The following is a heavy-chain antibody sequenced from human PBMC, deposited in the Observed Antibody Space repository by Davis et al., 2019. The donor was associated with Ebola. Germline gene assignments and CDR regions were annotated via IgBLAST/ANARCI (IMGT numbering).Heavy chain of an antibody. CDR1: GGTFSSYG. CDR3: ARATRPYYDSSGYDY. J-gene: IGHJ4*02. V-gene: IGHV1-18*01. CDR2: ISAYNGNT. D-gene: IGHD3-22*01. Sequence: AASVKVSCKASGGTFSSYGISWVRQAPGQGLEWMGWISAYNGNTNYAQKLQGRVTMTTDTSTSTAYMELSSLRSEDTAVYYCARATRPYYDSSGYDYWGQGTLVTVSS.